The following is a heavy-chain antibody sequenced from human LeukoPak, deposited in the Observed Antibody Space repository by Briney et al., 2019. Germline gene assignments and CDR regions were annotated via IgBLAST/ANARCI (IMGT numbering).Heavy chain of an antibody. CDR1: GFTFSSYG. Sequence: GGSLRLSCAASGFTFSSYGMHWVRQAPGKGLEWVAVISYDGSNKYYADSVKGRFTISRDNSKNTLYLQMNSLRAEDTAVYYCAKDLRYFDWLLSDVDYYYGMDVWGQGTTVTVSS. D-gene: IGHD3-9*01. J-gene: IGHJ6*02. V-gene: IGHV3-30*18. CDR2: ISYDGSNK. CDR3: AKDLRYFDWLLSDVDYYYGMDV.